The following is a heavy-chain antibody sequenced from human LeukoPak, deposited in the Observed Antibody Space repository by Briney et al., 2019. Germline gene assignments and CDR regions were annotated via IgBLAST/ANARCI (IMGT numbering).Heavy chain of an antibody. D-gene: IGHD6-13*01. V-gene: IGHV3-64D*09. CDR1: GFTFSGYP. J-gene: IGHJ4*02. CDR3: AGSRSTGY. Sequence: PGGSLRLSCSASGFTFSGYPMHWVRQAPGMGLEYVSTINNNGGSTYYADSVKGRFTVSRDNSKNTLYLQMSSLRAKDTAVYYCAGSRSTGYWGQGTLVTVSS. CDR2: INNNGGST.